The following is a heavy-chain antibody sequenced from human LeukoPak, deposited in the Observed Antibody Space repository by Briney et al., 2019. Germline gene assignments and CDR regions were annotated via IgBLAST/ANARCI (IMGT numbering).Heavy chain of an antibody. D-gene: IGHD6-19*01. Sequence: GRSLRLSCAASGFTFSSYGMHWVRQAPGKGLEWVAVIWYDGSNKYYVDSVKGRFTISRDNSKNTLYLQMNSLRAEDTAVYYCARDQAVAGYVDYWGQGTLVTVSS. CDR3: ARDQAVAGYVDY. V-gene: IGHV3-33*01. CDR1: GFTFSSYG. J-gene: IGHJ4*02. CDR2: IWYDGSNK.